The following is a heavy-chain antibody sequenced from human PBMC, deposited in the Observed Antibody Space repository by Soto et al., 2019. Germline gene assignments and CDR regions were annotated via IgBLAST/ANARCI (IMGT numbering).Heavy chain of an antibody. Sequence: GGSLRLSCAASGFTFSSYWMSWVRQAPGKGLEWVANIKQDGSEKYYVDSVKGRFTISRDNAKNSLYLQMNSLRAEDTAVYYCARVSYDYIWGSYRSIYMDVWGKGTTVTVSS. CDR3: ARVSYDYIWGSYRSIYMDV. CDR2: IKQDGSEK. V-gene: IGHV3-7*01. J-gene: IGHJ6*03. D-gene: IGHD3-16*02. CDR1: GFTFSSYW.